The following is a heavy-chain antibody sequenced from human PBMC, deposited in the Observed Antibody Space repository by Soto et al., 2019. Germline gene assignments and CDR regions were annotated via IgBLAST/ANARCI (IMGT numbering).Heavy chain of an antibody. J-gene: IGHJ6*02. CDR3: ARGGWGYCSSTSCLPGYYGMDV. CDR1: GFTFSSYA. CDR2: ISYDGSNK. V-gene: IGHV3-30-3*01. Sequence: QVQLVESGGGVVQPGRSLRLSCAASGFTFSSYAMHWVRQAPGKGLEGVAVISYDGSNKYYADSVKGRFTISRDNSKNTLYLQMNSLRAEDTAVYYCARGGWGYCSSTSCLPGYYGMDVWGQGTTVTVSS. D-gene: IGHD2-2*01.